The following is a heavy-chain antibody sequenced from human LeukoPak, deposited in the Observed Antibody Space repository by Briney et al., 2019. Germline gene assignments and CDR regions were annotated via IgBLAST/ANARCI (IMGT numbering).Heavy chain of an antibody. CDR2: IYHSGST. V-gene: IGHV4-4*02. Sequence: PSGTLSLTCAVSGGSISSSNWWSWVRQPPGKGLEWIGEIYHSGSTNYNPSLKSRVTISVDKSKNQFSLKLSSVTAADTAVYYCARHVALRHYYDSSGYSDDYWGQGTLVTVSS. CDR3: ARHVALRHYYDSSGYSDDY. D-gene: IGHD3-22*01. CDR1: GGSISSSNW. J-gene: IGHJ4*02.